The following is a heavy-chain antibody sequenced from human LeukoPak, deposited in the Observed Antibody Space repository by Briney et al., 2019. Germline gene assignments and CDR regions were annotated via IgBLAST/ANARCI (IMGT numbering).Heavy chain of an antibody. CDR3: ARRYSGYDYGYFDY. CDR2: IYTSGST. V-gene: IGHV4-4*07. J-gene: IGHJ4*02. D-gene: IGHD5-12*01. Sequence: SETLSLTCTVSGGSISSHYWSWIRQPAGKGLEWLRRIYTSGSTNYNPSLKSRVNMSGDTSKNQFSLKLSSVTAADTAVYYCARRYSGYDYGYFDYWGQGTLVTVSS. CDR1: GGSISSHY.